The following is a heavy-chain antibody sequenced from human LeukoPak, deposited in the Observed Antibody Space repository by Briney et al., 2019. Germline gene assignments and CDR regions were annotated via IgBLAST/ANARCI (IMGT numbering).Heavy chain of an antibody. Sequence: SQTLSLTCTVSGGSISSGDYYWSWIRQPPGKGLEWIGYIYYSGSTYYNPSLKSRVTISVDTSKNQFSLKLSSVTAADTAVYYCAARSTVTKGLYPDYWGQGTLVTVSS. V-gene: IGHV4-30-4*08. D-gene: IGHD4-17*01. CDR1: GGSISSGDYY. J-gene: IGHJ4*02. CDR2: IYYSGST. CDR3: AARSTVTKGLYPDY.